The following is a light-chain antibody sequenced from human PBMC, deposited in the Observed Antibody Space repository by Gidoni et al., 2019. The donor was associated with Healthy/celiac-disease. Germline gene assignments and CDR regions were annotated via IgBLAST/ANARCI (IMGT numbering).Light chain of an antibody. V-gene: IGLV3-1*01. Sequence: SYGLTQPPSVSVSPGQTASITCSADNLGDKSACWYQQKPGQYPVLVIYQDSKRPSGIPERFSGSNSGNTATLTIRGTQAMDEADYYCQAWDSSVVFGGGTKLTVL. J-gene: IGLJ2*01. CDR1: NLGDKS. CDR2: QDS. CDR3: QAWDSSVV.